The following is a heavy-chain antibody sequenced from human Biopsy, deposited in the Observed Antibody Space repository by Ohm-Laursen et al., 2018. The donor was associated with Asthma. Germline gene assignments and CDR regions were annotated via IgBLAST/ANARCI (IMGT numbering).Heavy chain of an antibody. CDR2: THHSGYT. Sequence: TLSLTCAVYGGSFSSNYWSWIRQTPGKGLEWLGDTHHSGYTNYNPSLKSRVTISVDTSKNQFSLKLSSVTAADTAVYFCSRNEIEDGIYFDNWGQGTLVTVSS. D-gene: IGHD5-24*01. V-gene: IGHV4-34*01. J-gene: IGHJ4*02. CDR1: GGSFSSNY. CDR3: SRNEIEDGIYFDN.